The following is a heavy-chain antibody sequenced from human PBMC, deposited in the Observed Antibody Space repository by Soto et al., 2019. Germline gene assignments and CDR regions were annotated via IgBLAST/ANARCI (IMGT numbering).Heavy chain of an antibody. Sequence: SETLSLTCTVSGGSISSYYWSWIRQPPGKGLEWIGYIYYSGSTNYNPSLKSRVTISVDTSKNQFSLKRSSVTAADTAVYYCARSEVVPAAIRGWFDPWGQGTLVTVSS. CDR3: ARSEVVPAAIRGWFDP. CDR1: GGSISSYY. V-gene: IGHV4-59*08. D-gene: IGHD2-2*02. CDR2: IYYSGST. J-gene: IGHJ5*02.